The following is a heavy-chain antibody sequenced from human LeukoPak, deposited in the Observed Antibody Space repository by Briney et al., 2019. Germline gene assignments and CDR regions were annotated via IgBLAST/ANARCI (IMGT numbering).Heavy chain of an antibody. D-gene: IGHD6-19*01. CDR3: ARGAVAHFDS. V-gene: IGHV4-31*03. CDR1: GGSISSGGYY. CDR2: IYYSGST. J-gene: IGHJ4*02. Sequence: PSETLSLTCTVSGGSISSGGYYWSWIRQHPGKGLEWIGYIYYSGSTYYNPSLKSRVTISVDTSKNQFSLKLSSVTPEDTAVYYCARGAVAHFDSWGQGTLVTVSS.